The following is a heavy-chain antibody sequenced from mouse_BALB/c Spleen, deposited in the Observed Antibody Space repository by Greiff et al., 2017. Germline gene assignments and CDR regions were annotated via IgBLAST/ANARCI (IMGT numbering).Heavy chain of an antibody. V-gene: IGHV1-47*01. J-gene: IGHJ4*01. CDR3: ARGDYGSSYYAMDY. CDR1: GYTFTTYP. CDR2: FHPYNDDT. Sequence: VKLVESGAELVKPGASVKMSCKAFGYTFTTYPIEWMKQNHGKSLEWIGNFHPYNDDTKYNEKFKGKAKLTVEKSSSTVYLELSRLTSDDSAVYYCARGDYGSSYYAMDYWGQGTSVTVSS. D-gene: IGHD1-1*01.